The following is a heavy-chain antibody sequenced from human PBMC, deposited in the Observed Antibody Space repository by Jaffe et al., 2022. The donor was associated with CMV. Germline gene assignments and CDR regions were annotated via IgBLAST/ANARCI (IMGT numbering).Heavy chain of an antibody. J-gene: IGHJ6*02. CDR3: ARADCSSTSCYRGDYYYGMDV. D-gene: IGHD2-2*02. CDR2: IIPIFGTA. V-gene: IGHV1-69*01. Sequence: QVQLVQSGAEVKKPGSSVKVSCKASGGTFSSYAISWVRQAPGQGLEWMGGIIPIFGTANYAQKFQGRVTITADESTSTAYMELSSLRSEDTAVYYCARADCSSTSCYRGDYYYGMDVWGQGTTVTVSS. CDR1: GGTFSSYA.